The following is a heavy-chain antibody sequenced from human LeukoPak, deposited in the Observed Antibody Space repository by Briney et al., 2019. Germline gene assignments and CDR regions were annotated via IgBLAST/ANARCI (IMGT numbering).Heavy chain of an antibody. V-gene: IGHV4-30-2*01. J-gene: IGHJ5*02. D-gene: IGHD1-14*01. CDR1: GGSISSGGYY. CDR3: ARANPEPAAPWFDP. Sequence: KPSQTLSLTCTVSGGSISSGGYYWSWIRQPPGKGLEWIGYIYHSGSTYYNPSLKSRVTISVDRSKNQFSLKLSSVTAADTAVYYCARANPEPAAPWFDPWGQGTLVTVSS. CDR2: IYHSGST.